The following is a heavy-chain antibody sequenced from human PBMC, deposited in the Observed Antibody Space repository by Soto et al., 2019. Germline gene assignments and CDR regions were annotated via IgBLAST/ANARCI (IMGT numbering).Heavy chain of an antibody. J-gene: IGHJ6*02. CDR1: GFTFCSFA. Sequence: GGSLRLSCVASGFTFCSFAMHWVRQAPGKGLEWVAVMSYDGRNKNYADSVKGRVTISRDNSKNTLYLQMNSLRAEDTAVYYCAKVKGIAAGWGMDVWGQGTAVTVSS. CDR2: MSYDGRNK. D-gene: IGHD6-13*01. CDR3: AKVKGIAAGWGMDV. V-gene: IGHV3-30*04.